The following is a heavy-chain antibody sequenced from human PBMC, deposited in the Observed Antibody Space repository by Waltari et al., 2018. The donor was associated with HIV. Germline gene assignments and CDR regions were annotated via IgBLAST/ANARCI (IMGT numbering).Heavy chain of an antibody. CDR2: IVVGSGGT. CDR1: GFTFSNSA. CDR3: VAEDYGWGTCCNLAY. Sequence: QVQVVQSGPEVKKPGTSVKVSCKASGFTFSNSAVHWVRQARGQGLEWVGWIVVGSGGTSYAQNLKGRLTITRDMSTSTTYMELSSLTSEDTAIYYCVAEDYGWGTCCNLAYWGQGTLVTVSS. V-gene: IGHV1-58*01. D-gene: IGHD3-10*01. J-gene: IGHJ4*02.